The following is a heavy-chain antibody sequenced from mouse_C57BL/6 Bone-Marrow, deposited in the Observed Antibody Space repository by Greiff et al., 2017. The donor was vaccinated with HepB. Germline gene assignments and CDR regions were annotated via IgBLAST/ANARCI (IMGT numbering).Heavy chain of an antibody. CDR2: IYPGDGDT. V-gene: IGHV1-82*01. CDR3: ARRGIYYNYFDY. J-gene: IGHJ2*01. Sequence: QVQLQQPGPELVKPGASVKISCKASGYAFSSSWMIWVKQRPGKGLEWIGRIYPGDGDTNYNGKFKGKATLTADKSSSTAYMQLSSLTSEDSAVYFCARRGIYYNYFDYWGQGTTLTVSS. D-gene: IGHD1-1*01. CDR1: GYAFSSSW.